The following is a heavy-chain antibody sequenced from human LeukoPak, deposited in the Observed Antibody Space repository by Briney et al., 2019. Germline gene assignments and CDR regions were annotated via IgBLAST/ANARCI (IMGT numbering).Heavy chain of an antibody. J-gene: IGHJ4*02. CDR2: INWNGGST. D-gene: IGHD3-22*01. CDR1: GFTFADYG. CDR3: ARDSYYYDSSGYYLSSFDY. V-gene: IGHV3-20*04. Sequence: GGSLRLSCAASGFTFADYGMSWVRQAPGKGLEWVSGINWNGGSTGYADSVKGRFTISRDNAKNSLYLQMNSLRAEDTALYYCARDSYYYDSSGYYLSSFDYWGQGTLVTGSS.